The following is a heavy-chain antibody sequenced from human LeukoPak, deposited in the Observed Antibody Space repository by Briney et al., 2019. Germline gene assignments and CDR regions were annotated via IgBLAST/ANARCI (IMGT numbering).Heavy chain of an antibody. CDR3: ARAPFWSGYYTGHDAFDI. V-gene: IGHV4-4*07. CDR2: IYTSGST. Sequence: SETLSLTCTVSGGSITSYYWSWIRQPARKGLEWIGRIYTSGSTNYNPALKSRVTMSVDTSKNQFSLKLSSVTAADTAVYYCARAPFWSGYYTGHDAFDIWGQGTMVTVSS. CDR1: GGSITSYY. D-gene: IGHD3-3*01. J-gene: IGHJ3*02.